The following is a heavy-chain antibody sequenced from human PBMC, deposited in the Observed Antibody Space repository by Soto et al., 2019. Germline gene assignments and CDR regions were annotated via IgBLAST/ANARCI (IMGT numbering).Heavy chain of an antibody. CDR1: GFIFSNYW. CDR3: ARVEYGAYYFDF. D-gene: IGHD4-17*01. CDR2: INSDGSTT. J-gene: IGHJ4*02. V-gene: IGHV3-74*01. Sequence: PGGSLRLSCAASGFIFSNYWMHWVRQVPGKGLVWVSRINSDGSTTNYADCVRGRFTIFRDNTKNTLYLQMNSLTAEDTAVSYCARVEYGAYYFDFWVQGTLVTVSS.